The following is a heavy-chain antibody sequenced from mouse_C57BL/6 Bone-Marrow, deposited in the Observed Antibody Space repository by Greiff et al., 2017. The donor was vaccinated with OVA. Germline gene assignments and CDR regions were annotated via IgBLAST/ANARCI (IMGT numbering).Heavy chain of an antibody. Sequence: EVNLVESGGGLVQPGGSLKLSCAASGFTFSDYYMYWVRQTPEKRLEWVAYISNGGGSTYYPDTVKGRFTISRDNAKNTLYLQMSRLKSEDTAMYYCARADYRYAMDYWGQGTSVTVSS. D-gene: IGHD2-4*01. J-gene: IGHJ4*01. CDR2: ISNGGGST. CDR3: ARADYRYAMDY. V-gene: IGHV5-12*01. CDR1: GFTFSDYY.